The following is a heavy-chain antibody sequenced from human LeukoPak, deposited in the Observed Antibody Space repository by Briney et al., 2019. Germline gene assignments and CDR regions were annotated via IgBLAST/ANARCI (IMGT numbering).Heavy chain of an antibody. CDR1: GFTFSSYS. J-gene: IGHJ4*02. V-gene: IGHV3-48*02. Sequence: GGSLRLSCAASGFTFSSYSMNWVRQAPGKGLEWVSYINSGSRTISYADSVKGRFTISRDNAKNSLYLQMNSLRDEDTAVYYCARDERWAFDYWGQGTLVTVSS. D-gene: IGHD4-23*01. CDR2: INSGSRTI. CDR3: ARDERWAFDY.